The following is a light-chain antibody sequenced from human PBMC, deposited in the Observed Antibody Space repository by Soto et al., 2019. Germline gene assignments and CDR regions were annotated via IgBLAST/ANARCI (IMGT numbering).Light chain of an antibody. Sequence: QSALTQPASVSGSPGQSITISCTGTSSDVGSYNLVSWYQQHPGKAPKLMIYEGSKRPSGVSNRFSGSKSGNTDSLTISGLQAEDEADYYCCSYAGSSTPYVFGTGTQLTVL. V-gene: IGLV2-23*01. CDR2: EGS. CDR3: CSYAGSSTPYV. J-gene: IGLJ1*01. CDR1: SSDVGSYNL.